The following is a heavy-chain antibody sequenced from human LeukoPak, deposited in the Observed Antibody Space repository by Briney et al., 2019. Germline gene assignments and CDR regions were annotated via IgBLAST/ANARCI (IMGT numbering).Heavy chain of an antibody. CDR2: IYNSGST. CDR3: ARDYYGGLDY. J-gene: IGHJ4*02. V-gene: IGHV4-4*07. CDR1: GGSISSYY. D-gene: IGHD3-10*01. Sequence: SETLSLTCTVSGGSISSYYWSWIRQPAGKGLEWIGRIYNSGSTNYNPSLKSRLTIPVDTSKNQFSLKLSSVTAADTAVYYCARDYYGGLDYWGQGTLVTVSS.